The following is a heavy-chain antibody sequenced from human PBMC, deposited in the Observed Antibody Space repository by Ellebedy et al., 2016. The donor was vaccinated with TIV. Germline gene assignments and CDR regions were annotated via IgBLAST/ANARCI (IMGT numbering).Heavy chain of an antibody. CDR2: VDLRGSI. V-gene: IGHV4-34*01. Sequence: SETLSLXXAVYGGSLSGYYWRWIRQYPGKGLGWIGEVDLRGSINFNPSLKSRVTISLDTSKNQFSLKLSSVTAADTAVYYCARHNYNSYYMDVWGKGTTVTVSS. CDR3: ARHNYNSYYMDV. CDR1: GGSLSGYY. J-gene: IGHJ6*03.